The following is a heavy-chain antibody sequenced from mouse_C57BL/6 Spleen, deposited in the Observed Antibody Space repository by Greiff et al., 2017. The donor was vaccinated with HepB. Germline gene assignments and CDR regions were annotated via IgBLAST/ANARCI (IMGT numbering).Heavy chain of an antibody. CDR1: GYAFSSSW. D-gene: IGHD1-1*01. CDR3: ALITLGY. V-gene: IGHV1-82*01. J-gene: IGHJ2*01. CDR2: IYPGDGDT. Sequence: VQLQESGPELVKPGASVKLSCKASGYAFSSSWMHWVKQRPGQGLEWIGRIYPGDGDTHYNGKFKGEATLTADEASSTAYMQLSSLTSEYSAVYFCALITLGYWGQGTTLTVSS.